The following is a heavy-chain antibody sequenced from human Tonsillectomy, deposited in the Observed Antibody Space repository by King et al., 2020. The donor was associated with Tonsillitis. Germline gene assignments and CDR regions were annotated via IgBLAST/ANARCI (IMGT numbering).Heavy chain of an antibody. J-gene: IGHJ4*02. V-gene: IGHV3-33*05. D-gene: IGHD2-2*01. CDR1: GFTFSSYG. Sequence: VQLVESGGGVVQPGRSLRLSCAASGFTFSSYGMHWVRQAPGKGLEWVAVISSDGSTKYYVDSVKGRFTISRDNSKNTLYLQMNSLRAEDTAVYYCTRGGKGFVVVPTAGDYWGQGTLVTVSS. CDR3: TRGGKGFVVVPTAGDY. CDR2: ISSDGSTK.